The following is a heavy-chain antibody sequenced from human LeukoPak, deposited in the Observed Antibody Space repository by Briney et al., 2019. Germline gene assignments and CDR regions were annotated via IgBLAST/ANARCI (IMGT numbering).Heavy chain of an antibody. CDR2: IYTSGST. CDR3: ARGRRFGESYYFDY. CDR1: GGSISSYY. D-gene: IGHD3-10*01. J-gene: IGHJ4*02. Sequence: SETLSLTCTVSGGSISSYYWSWIRQPAGKGLEWIGRIYTSGSTSYNPSLKSRVTMSVDTSKNQFSLKLSSVTAADTAVYYCARGRRFGESYYFDYWGQGTLVTVSS. V-gene: IGHV4-4*07.